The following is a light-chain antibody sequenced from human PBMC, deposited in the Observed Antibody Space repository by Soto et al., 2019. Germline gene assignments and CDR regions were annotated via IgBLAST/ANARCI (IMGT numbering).Light chain of an antibody. CDR1: QGISSY. CDR2: AAS. J-gene: IGKJ1*01. V-gene: IGKV1-8*01. CDR3: QQYYRYSHT. Sequence: AIRMTQSPSSFSASTGDRVTITCRASQGISSYLAWYQQKPGKAPKLLIFAASTLQSGAPSRFSGSGSGTDFTRTISCLQSEDFATYYCQQYYRYSHTFGQGTKVEIK.